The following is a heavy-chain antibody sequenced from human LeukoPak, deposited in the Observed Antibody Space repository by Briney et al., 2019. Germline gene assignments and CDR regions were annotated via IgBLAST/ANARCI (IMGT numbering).Heavy chain of an antibody. CDR3: ARAGYSSSLFDYYFYMDV. CDR1: GFTFSTYT. CDR2: ISTSSSDI. J-gene: IGHJ6*03. Sequence: GWSLRLSCAASGFTFSTYTRIWVRPAPGEGLEWVSSISTSSSDIYYVDSVKGRFTISRDNVKNSVFLQMNSLRAADTAVYYCARAGYSSSLFDYYFYMDVWGKGTTVTVSS. D-gene: IGHD6-13*01. V-gene: IGHV3-21*01.